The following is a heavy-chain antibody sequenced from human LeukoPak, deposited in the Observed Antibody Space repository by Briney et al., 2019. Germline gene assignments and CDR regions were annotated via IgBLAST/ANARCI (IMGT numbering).Heavy chain of an antibody. J-gene: IGHJ4*02. D-gene: IGHD4-17*01. V-gene: IGHV3-23*01. Sequence: GGSLRLSCAASGYTFSSYAMSWVRQAPGKGLEWVSTIGSTGSNTYYTDSVKGRFTISRDNSKNTLYLQINGLRADDTAVYYCAKSMSTVTTSPFWGQGTLVTVSS. CDR2: IGSTGSNT. CDR3: AKSMSTVTTSPF. CDR1: GYTFSSYA.